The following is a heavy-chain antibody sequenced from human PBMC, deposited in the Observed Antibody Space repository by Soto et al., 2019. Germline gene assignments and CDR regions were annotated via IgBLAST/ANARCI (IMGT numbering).Heavy chain of an antibody. CDR2: IYPGDSDT. CDR1: GYSFTSYW. D-gene: IGHD6-19*01. Sequence: GESLKLSFKGSGYSFTSYWIGWVRQMPGKGLEWMGIIYPGDSDTRYSPSFQGQVTISADKSISTAYLQWSSLKASDTAMYYCARAVAGTSWWFDPWGQGTLVTVSS. V-gene: IGHV5-51*01. CDR3: ARAVAGTSWWFDP. J-gene: IGHJ5*02.